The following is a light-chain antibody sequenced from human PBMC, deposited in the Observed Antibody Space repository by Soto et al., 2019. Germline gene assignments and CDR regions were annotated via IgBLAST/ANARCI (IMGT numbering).Light chain of an antibody. CDR3: QQYGSSPS. CDR1: QSFRSNY. J-gene: IGKJ4*01. CDR2: DAS. V-gene: IGKV3D-20*01. Sequence: EIVLTQSPGTLSLSPGERATLSCRASQSFRSNYLAWYQQKPGLAPRLLIYDASTRATGISDRFSGSGSGTDFILTIRRLEPADFAVYYCQQYGSSPSFGGGTKVDIK.